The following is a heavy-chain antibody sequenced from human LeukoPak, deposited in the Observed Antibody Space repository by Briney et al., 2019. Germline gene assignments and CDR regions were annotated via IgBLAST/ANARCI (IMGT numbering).Heavy chain of an antibody. Sequence: PSETLSLTCTVPGGSISSYYWSWIRQPPGKGLEWIGYIYYSGSTNYNPSLKSRVTISVDTSNNQYSLKLSSVTAADTAVYYCAIGSIAARYLGYWGQGTLVTVSS. V-gene: IGHV4-59*01. CDR2: IYYSGST. CDR3: AIGSIAARYLGY. D-gene: IGHD6-6*01. CDR1: GGSISSYY. J-gene: IGHJ4*02.